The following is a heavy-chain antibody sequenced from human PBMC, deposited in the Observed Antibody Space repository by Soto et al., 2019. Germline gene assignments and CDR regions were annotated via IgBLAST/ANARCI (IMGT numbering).Heavy chain of an antibody. CDR1: VYNFTGYW. V-gene: IGHV5-51*01. CDR2: IYPGDSDT. J-gene: IGHJ5*02. CDR3: ARWGDCSSTSCYKSPDNWFDP. D-gene: IGHD2-2*02. Sequence: PVESLTLSCTGSVYNFTGYWIGCMRHKPRKCLGLMGIIYPGDSDTRYSPSFQGQVTISADKSISTAYLQWSSLKASDTAMYYCARWGDCSSTSCYKSPDNWFDPWGQGTLVTVSS.